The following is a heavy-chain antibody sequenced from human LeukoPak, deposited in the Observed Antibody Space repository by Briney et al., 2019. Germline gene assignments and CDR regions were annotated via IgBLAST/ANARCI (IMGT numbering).Heavy chain of an antibody. CDR2: IYTSGST. D-gene: IGHD6-19*01. Sequence: ASETLSLTCTVSGGSISSYYWSWIRQPPGKGLEWIGYIYTSGSTNYNPSLKSRVTISVDTSKNQFSLKLSSVTAADTAVYYCARHTGSSGWYTDAFDIWGQGTMVTVSS. J-gene: IGHJ3*02. CDR1: GGSISSYY. CDR3: ARHTGSSGWYTDAFDI. V-gene: IGHV4-4*09.